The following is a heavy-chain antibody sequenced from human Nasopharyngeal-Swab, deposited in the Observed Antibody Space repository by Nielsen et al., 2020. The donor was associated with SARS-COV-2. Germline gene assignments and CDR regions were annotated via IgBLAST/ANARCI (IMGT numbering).Heavy chain of an antibody. J-gene: IGHJ6*03. CDR3: ARLRPTGVSGRGYMDV. CDR2: LDYTATT. Sequence: SETLSLTCSVSGGSISNSGSYWAWLRQPPGKGLELFGTLDYTATTYYSPSLESRVTVSLDTSKRQFSLKLNSVTAADTAVYYCARLRPTGVSGRGYMDVWGKGAAVVVSS. V-gene: IGHV4-39*01. D-gene: IGHD1-14*01. CDR1: GGSISNSGSY.